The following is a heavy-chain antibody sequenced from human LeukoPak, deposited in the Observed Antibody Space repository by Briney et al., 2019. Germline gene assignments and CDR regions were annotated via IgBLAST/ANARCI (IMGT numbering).Heavy chain of an antibody. CDR1: GASISSYY. V-gene: IGHV4-4*07. J-gene: IGHJ4*02. CDR2: IFVSGTS. D-gene: IGHD3-10*01. Sequence: SETLSLTCSVSGASISSYYWSWIRQPAGRGLEWIGRIFVSGTSIYNPSLKSRVTMSVDTSKKQISLRLKSVTTADTAVYYCARGYGSGSYFVYWGQGTLVTVSS. CDR3: ARGYGSGSYFVY.